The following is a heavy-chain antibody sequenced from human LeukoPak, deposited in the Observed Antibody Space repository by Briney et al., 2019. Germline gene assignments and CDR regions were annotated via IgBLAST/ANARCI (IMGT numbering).Heavy chain of an antibody. CDR2: IYYSGST. D-gene: IGHD4-17*01. CDR3: ARVPTVPNLYYYSMDV. Sequence: SETLSLTCTVSGGSISSYYWSWIRQPPRKGLEWIGYIYYSGSTNYNPSLKSRVTISVDTSKNQFSLKPSSVTAADTAVYYCARVPTVPNLYYYSMDVLGQRNTGT. V-gene: IGHV4-59*01. J-gene: IGHJ6*02. CDR1: GGSISSYY.